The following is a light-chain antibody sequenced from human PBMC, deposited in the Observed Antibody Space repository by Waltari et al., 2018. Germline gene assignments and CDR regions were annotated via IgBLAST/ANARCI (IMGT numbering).Light chain of an antibody. CDR2: YVT. CDR3: QVWDSSSDPVV. CDR1: DIGSKN. J-gene: IGLJ3*02. Sequence: SFVLTQPPSVSVAPGKTAKITCGGNDIGSKNVHWYQQKPGQAPVVVVYYVTERPSGIPWRFSGSTSGNTATLTINRVEAGDEADYFCQVWDSSSDPVVFGGGTKLTVL. V-gene: IGLV3-21*04.